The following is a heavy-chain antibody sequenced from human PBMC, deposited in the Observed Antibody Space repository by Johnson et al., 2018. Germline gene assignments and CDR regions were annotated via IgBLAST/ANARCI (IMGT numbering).Heavy chain of an antibody. CDR1: GFTFSSYA. CDR3: ARSTMVVVGRVEYFHP. D-gene: IGHD3-22*01. V-gene: IGHV3-23*04. J-gene: IGHJ1*01. Sequence: VQLVESGGGLVQPGGSXRLSGAASGFTFSSYAMSWVRQAPGKGLEWVSTISGSGGSTYYADSVKGRFTISRDNSKNTLYLQMNSLRAEETAVYYCARSTMVVVGRVEYFHPWGQGTLVTVSS. CDR2: ISGSGGST.